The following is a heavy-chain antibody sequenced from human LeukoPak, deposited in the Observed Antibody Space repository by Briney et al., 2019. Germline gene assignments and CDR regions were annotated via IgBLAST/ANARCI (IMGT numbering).Heavy chain of an antibody. J-gene: IGHJ4*02. CDR3: ARRRTTGTTGYFDY. D-gene: IGHD1-1*01. V-gene: IGHV4-4*09. CDR2: ISTSGST. CDR1: RGSISTYY. Sequence: PSETLSLTCTISRGSISTYYWSWIRQPPGKGLGWIGYISTSGSTNYNPSLKSRVTISVDTSKNQFSLNLNSVTAADTAVYYCARRRTTGTTGYFDYWGQGTLVTVSS.